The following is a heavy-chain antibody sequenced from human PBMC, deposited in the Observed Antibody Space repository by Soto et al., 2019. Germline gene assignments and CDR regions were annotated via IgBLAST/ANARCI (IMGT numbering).Heavy chain of an antibody. Sequence: EVQLQESGGGLVQPGGSLRLSCAASGITIRNYPMSWLRQAPGKGLDWVSGISGSGDRTYYADSAQGRFTMSQDFSKNSLALQLDSLRAEDTAVYFCVKDVGGNPSTQPHWGQGTLVTVSS. D-gene: IGHD2-15*01. CDR3: VKDVGGNPSTQPH. J-gene: IGHJ4*02. V-gene: IGHV3-23*01. CDR1: GITIRNYP. CDR2: ISGSGDRT.